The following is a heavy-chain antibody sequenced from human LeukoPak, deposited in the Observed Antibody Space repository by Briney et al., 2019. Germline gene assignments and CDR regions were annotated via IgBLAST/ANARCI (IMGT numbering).Heavy chain of an antibody. CDR2: IYYSGST. V-gene: IGHV4-30-4*01. CDR3: ARFYYDSSGYYPDYFDY. Sequence: SETLSLTCTVSGGSISSGDYYWSWIRQPLGKGLEWIGYIYYSGSTYYNPSLKSRVTISVDTSKNQFSLKLSSVTAADTAVYYCARFYYDSSGYYPDYFDYWGQGTLVTVSS. J-gene: IGHJ4*02. CDR1: GGSISSGDYY. D-gene: IGHD3-22*01.